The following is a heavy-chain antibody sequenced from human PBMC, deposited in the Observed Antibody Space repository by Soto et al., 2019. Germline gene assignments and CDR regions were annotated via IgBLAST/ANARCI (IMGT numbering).Heavy chain of an antibody. V-gene: IGHV3-21*01. D-gene: IGHD3-10*01. CDR3: ARDEGSGMINWFDP. Sequence: PGGSLRLSCAASGFTFSSYSMNWVRQAPGKGLEWVSSISSSSSYIYYADSVKGRFTISRDNAKNSLHLQMNSLRAEDTAVYYCARDEGSGMINWFDPWGQGTLVTVSS. CDR1: GFTFSSYS. CDR2: ISSSSSYI. J-gene: IGHJ5*02.